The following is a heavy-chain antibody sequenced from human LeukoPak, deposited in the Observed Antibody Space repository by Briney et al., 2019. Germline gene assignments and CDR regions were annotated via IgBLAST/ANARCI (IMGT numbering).Heavy chain of an antibody. V-gene: IGHV1-8*03. CDR2: MNPNSGNT. CDR1: GYTFTSYD. CDR3: ARGSRPVYNLLTGKRYFDY. D-gene: IGHD3-9*01. J-gene: IGHJ4*02. Sequence: ASVRVSCKASGYTFTSYDINWVRQATGQGLEWMGWMNPNSGNTGYAQKFQGRITITRNTSISTAYMELSSLRSEDTAVYYCARGSRPVYNLLTGKRYFDYWGQGTLLTVSS.